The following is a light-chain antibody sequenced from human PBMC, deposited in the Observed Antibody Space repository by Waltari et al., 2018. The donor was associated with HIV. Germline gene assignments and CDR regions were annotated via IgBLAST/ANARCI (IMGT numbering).Light chain of an antibody. J-gene: IGKJ5*01. Sequence: DIQMTQSPSSLSASVGDRVTVTCRASQGVRNELGWFQQKPGQAPQRLIYAASHLQSGVPSRFSGSGSETYFTLTITDLQPEDSATYFCLQHNSYPSITFGQGTRLEI. CDR2: AAS. CDR1: QGVRNE. CDR3: LQHNSYPSIT. V-gene: IGKV1-17*02.